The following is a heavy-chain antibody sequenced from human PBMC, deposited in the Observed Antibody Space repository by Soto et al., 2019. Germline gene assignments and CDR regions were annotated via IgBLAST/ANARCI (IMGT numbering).Heavy chain of an antibody. CDR1: GFTFSSYA. CDR2: ISGSGGST. CDR3: AKDGGAGWGGGNSGDAFDI. Sequence: GGSLRLSCAASGFTFSSYAMSWVRQAPGKGLEWVSAISGSGGSTYYADSVKGRFTISRDNSKNTLYLQMNSLRAEDTAVYYCAKDGGAGWGGGNSGDAFDIWGQGTMVTVSS. J-gene: IGHJ3*02. V-gene: IGHV3-23*01. D-gene: IGHD3-16*01.